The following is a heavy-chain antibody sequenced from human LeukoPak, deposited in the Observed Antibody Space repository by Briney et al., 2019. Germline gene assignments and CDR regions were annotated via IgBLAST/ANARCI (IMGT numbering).Heavy chain of an antibody. V-gene: IGHV3-21*01. D-gene: IGHD3-9*01. Sequence: GGSLRFSCAASGFTFSSYSMNWVRQAPGKGLEWVSSISSSSSYIYYADSVKGRFTISRDNAKNSLYLQMNSLRAEDTAVYYCARDLGDYDILTGRDYWGQGTLVTVSS. CDR3: ARDLGDYDILTGRDY. CDR1: GFTFSSYS. CDR2: ISSSSSYI. J-gene: IGHJ4*02.